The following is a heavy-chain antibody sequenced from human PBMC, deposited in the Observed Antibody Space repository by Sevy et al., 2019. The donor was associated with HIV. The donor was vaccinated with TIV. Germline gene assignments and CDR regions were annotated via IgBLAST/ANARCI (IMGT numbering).Heavy chain of an antibody. CDR1: GFNFNTFG. CDR3: AKEKWDPYCGGDCYSSTFDS. J-gene: IGHJ4*02. D-gene: IGHD2-21*01. Sequence: GGSLRLSCGASGFNFNTFGMHWVRQAPGKGLEWVALMSSDGSVIYYAESVMGRFTISRDNSKNRLFLQMNSLRPDDTAVYYCAKEKWDPYCGGDCYSSTFDSWGQGTLVTVSS. V-gene: IGHV3-30*18. CDR2: MSSDGSVI.